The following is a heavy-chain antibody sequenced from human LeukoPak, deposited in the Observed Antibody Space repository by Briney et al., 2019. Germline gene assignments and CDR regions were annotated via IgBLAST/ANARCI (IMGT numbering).Heavy chain of an antibody. D-gene: IGHD3-10*02. CDR3: AELGITMIGGA. J-gene: IGHJ6*04. CDR1: GFTFHDYA. CDR2: ISWNSGSI. Sequence: GGSLRLSCAASGFTFHDYAMHWVRQTPGKGLEWVSGISWNSGSIGYADSVKGRFTISRDNAKNSLYLQMNSLRAEDTAVYYCAELGITMIGGAWGKGTTVTISS. V-gene: IGHV3-9*01.